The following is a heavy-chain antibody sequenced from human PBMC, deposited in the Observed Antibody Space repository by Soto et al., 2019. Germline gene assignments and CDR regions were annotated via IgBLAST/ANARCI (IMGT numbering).Heavy chain of an antibody. J-gene: IGHJ6*02. V-gene: IGHV3-9*01. CDR2: ISWNSGTI. CDR1: GFTFDDYA. Sequence: EVQLVESGGCLVQPGRSLRLSCAASGFTFDDYAMHWVRQAPGKGLEWVSGISWNSGTIVYADSVKGRFTIFRDNAKNSLYLQMNSLRGEDTALYYCAKDMRGGSSSSRYYYGLDVLGQGTTVNVSS. D-gene: IGHD6-13*01. CDR3: AKDMRGGSSSSRYYYGLDV.